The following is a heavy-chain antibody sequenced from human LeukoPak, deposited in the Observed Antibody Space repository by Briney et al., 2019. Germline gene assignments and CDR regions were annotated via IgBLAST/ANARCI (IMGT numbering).Heavy chain of an antibody. CDR2: ITGSGGSA. V-gene: IGHV3-23*01. J-gene: IGHJ4*02. CDR1: AFIFSSYA. Sequence: PGGSLRLSCAASAFIFSSYAMSWVRQAPGKGLEWVSVITGSGGSAYYADSVKGRFTISRDNSKNMLYLEMNSLRAEDTAVYFCAKVPRVGSLYYFHYWGQGTLVTVSS. CDR3: AKVPRVGSLYYFHY. D-gene: IGHD1-26*01.